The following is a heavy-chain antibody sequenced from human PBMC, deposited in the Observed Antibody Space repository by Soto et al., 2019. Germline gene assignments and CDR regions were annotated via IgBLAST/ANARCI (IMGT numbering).Heavy chain of an antibody. CDR3: ASHRGSSFGNFDS. J-gene: IGHJ4*02. Sequence: SETLSLTCTVSGGSISSGDYYWGRIRQPPGKGLEWIGYIYYSGSTNYNPSLKSRLTISIDTSKNQFSLNLSSVTAADTAVYYCASHRGSSFGNFDSWGQGTLVTVSS. D-gene: IGHD3-3*01. V-gene: IGHV4-61*08. CDR1: GGSISSGDYY. CDR2: IYYSGST.